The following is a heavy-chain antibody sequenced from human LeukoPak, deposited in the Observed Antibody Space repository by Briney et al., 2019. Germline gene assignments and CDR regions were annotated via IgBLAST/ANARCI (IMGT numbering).Heavy chain of an antibody. V-gene: IGHV4-59*01. CDR3: ARDPGGSGP. CDR2: IYYSGST. Sequence: SETLSLTCTVSGGSISSYYWSWIRQPPGKGLEWIGYIYYSGSTNYNPSLKSRVTISADTSKNQFSLKLSSVTAADTAVYYCARDPGGSGPWGQGTLVTVSS. D-gene: IGHD3-10*01. CDR1: GGSISSYY. J-gene: IGHJ5*02.